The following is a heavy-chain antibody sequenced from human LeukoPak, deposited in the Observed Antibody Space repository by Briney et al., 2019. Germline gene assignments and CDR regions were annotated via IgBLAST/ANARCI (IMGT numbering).Heavy chain of an antibody. D-gene: IGHD5-18*01. CDR3: ARESVDTAMVYYYYYYMDV. J-gene: IGHJ6*03. Sequence: SETLSLTCTVSGGSISSSSYYWGWIRQPPGKGLEWIGSIYYSGSTYYNPSLKSRVTISVDTSKNQFSLKLSSVTAADTAVYYCARESVDTAMVYYYYYYMDVWGKGTTVTVSS. CDR1: GGSISSSSYY. V-gene: IGHV4-39*07. CDR2: IYYSGST.